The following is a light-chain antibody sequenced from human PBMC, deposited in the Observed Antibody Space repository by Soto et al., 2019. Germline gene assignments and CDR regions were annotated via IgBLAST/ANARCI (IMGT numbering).Light chain of an antibody. J-gene: IGKJ4*01. CDR1: QSVSSSY. CDR2: GAS. V-gene: IGKV3-20*01. Sequence: EIVLTQSPGTLSLSPGERATLSCRASQSVSSSYLAWYQQKPGQAPRLLIYGASSRATGIPDRFSGSGSGTDFTLTISRLEPEDFAVYYCQQYGSSPSFTFCGGTKVEIK. CDR3: QQYGSSPSFT.